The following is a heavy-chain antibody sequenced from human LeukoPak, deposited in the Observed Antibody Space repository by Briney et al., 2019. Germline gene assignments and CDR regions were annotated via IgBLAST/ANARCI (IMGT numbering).Heavy chain of an antibody. Sequence: GGSLRLSCAASGFTFSSYAMSWVRQAPGKGLEWVSAISGSGGSTYYADSVKGRFTISRDNSKNTLYLQMNSLRAEDTAVYYCAKSPLYLSMEVGDYFDYWGQGTLVTVSS. CDR2: ISGSGGST. CDR1: GFTFSSYA. D-gene: IGHD3-16*01. V-gene: IGHV3-23*01. CDR3: AKSPLYLSMEVGDYFDY. J-gene: IGHJ4*02.